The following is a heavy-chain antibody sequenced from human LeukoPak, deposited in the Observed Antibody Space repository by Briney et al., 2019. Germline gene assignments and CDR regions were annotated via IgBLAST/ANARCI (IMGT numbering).Heavy chain of an antibody. D-gene: IGHD5-24*01. J-gene: IGHJ4*02. V-gene: IGHV4-59*01. CDR2: MFYTGVT. Sequence: PSETLSLTCTVSGGSRSGYFWSWIRQSPGKGLECMGYMFYTGVTDYNPPLKSRVAISVDTSKSQVSLKLSSVTAADTAIYYCARETRVEMAAMTFYFFDFWGQGIPVTVSS. CDR3: ARETRVEMAAMTFYFFDF. CDR1: GGSRSGYF.